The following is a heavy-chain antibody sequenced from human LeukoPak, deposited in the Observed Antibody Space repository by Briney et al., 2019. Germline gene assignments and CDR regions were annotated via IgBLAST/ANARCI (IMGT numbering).Heavy chain of an antibody. J-gene: IGHJ5*02. Sequence: ASVEVSCKASGYTFTSYYMHWVRQAPGQGLEQMGIINPSGGSTSYAQKFQGRVTMTRDTSTSTVYMELSSLRSEDTAVYYCARDLGWNDDGYGWFDPWGQGTLVTVSS. D-gene: IGHD1-1*01. CDR2: INPSGGST. CDR3: ARDLGWNDDGYGWFDP. V-gene: IGHV1-46*01. CDR1: GYTFTSYY.